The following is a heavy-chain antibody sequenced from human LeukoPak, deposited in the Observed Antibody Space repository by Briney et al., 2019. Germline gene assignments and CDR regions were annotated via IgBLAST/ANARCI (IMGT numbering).Heavy chain of an antibody. CDR1: GYSFTSYW. Sequence: GESLKISCKGSGYSFTSYWISWVRQMPGKGLEWMGRIDPSDSYTNYSPSSQGHVTISADKSISTAYLQWSSLKASDTAMYYCARHTTVTMNWFDPWGQGTLVTVSS. V-gene: IGHV5-10-1*01. CDR3: ARHTTVTMNWFDP. J-gene: IGHJ5*02. D-gene: IGHD4-17*01. CDR2: IDPSDSYT.